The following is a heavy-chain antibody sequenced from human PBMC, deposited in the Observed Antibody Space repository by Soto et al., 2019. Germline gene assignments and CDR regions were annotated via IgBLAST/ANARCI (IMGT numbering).Heavy chain of an antibody. J-gene: IGHJ4*02. Sequence: SETLSLTCTVSGGSISSSAYYWCWIRQPPGKGLEWIGSIYYSGTTFYVPSLKSRLFMSVDTSKNQFSLRLRSVTATDTAVYYCARQARGATYSDFDYWGQGTLVTVSS. V-gene: IGHV4-39*01. D-gene: IGHD1-26*01. CDR3: ARQARGATYSDFDY. CDR1: GGSISSSAYY. CDR2: IYYSGTT.